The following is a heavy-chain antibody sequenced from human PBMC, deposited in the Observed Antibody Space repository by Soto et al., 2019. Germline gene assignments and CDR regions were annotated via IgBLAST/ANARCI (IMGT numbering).Heavy chain of an antibody. Sequence: ASLKXSCKSSLYTFTIYVISFFLHAPGQGLECMGWISAYNGNTNYAQKLQGRVTMTTDTSTSTAYMELRSLRSDDTAVYYCARDGRIDIKYGMEVWGQGTTV. CDR2: ISAYNGNT. J-gene: IGHJ6*01. CDR3: ARDGRIDIKYGMEV. D-gene: IGHD2-15*01. V-gene: IGHV1-18*04. CDR1: LYTFTIYV.